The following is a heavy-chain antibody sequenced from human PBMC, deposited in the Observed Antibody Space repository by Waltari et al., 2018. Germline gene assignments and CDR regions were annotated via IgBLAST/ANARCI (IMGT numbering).Heavy chain of an antibody. D-gene: IGHD3-10*01. J-gene: IGHJ4*02. V-gene: IGHV5-51*03. CDR2: DCPGAVAT. Sequence: EVQLVQSGAEVKKPGESLKISCKGSGYSFTSYWIGWVRQMPGKGLEWGGIDCPGAVATGDSPSCKGQVTISADKSISTAYLQWSSLKASDTAMYYCARLPKGYGSGGPFDYWGQGTLVTVSS. CDR3: ARLPKGYGSGGPFDY. CDR1: GYSFTSYW.